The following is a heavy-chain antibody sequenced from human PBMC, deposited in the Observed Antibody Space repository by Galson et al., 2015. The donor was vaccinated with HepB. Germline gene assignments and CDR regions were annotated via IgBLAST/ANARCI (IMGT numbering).Heavy chain of an antibody. Sequence: SVKVSCKASGYTFTTYGITWVRQAPGQGLEWVGWISAYNGNTNYGRKFQGRVTMTTDTSTSTAYMELRSLRSDDTAVYYCAREYYYDNSGYYYYFDYWGQGTLVTVSS. CDR3: AREYYYDNSGYYYYFDY. D-gene: IGHD3-22*01. CDR2: ISAYNGNT. V-gene: IGHV1-18*04. CDR1: GYTFTTYG. J-gene: IGHJ4*02.